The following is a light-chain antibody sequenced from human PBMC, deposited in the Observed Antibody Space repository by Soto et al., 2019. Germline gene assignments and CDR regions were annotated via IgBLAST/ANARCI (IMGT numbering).Light chain of an antibody. CDR1: QSVSSN. J-gene: IGKJ1*01. V-gene: IGKV1-5*01. CDR3: QQYNTYTWT. CDR2: DAS. Sequence: MSQSPATLSVNPGERATLSCRASQSVSSNFAWYQQKPGKAPKVLIFDASSLESGVPSRFSGSGSATEFPLTISSLQPDDFATYYCQQYNTYTWTFGQGTKVDIK.